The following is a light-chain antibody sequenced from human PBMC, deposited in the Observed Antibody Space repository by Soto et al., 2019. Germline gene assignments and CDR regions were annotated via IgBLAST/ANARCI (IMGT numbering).Light chain of an antibody. CDR1: QSVRSTF. J-gene: IGKJ2*01. CDR3: QQYDDSPMNT. CDR2: VAS. Sequence: VLPQSPDTLSPSPGDRATLSCRASQSVRSTFLPWYQQKPGQAPRLRIYVASNRAAGIPERFSGSASGTEFTLSISRLEPDDSAVYYCQQYDDSPMNTFGQGTKLQIK. V-gene: IGKV3-20*01.